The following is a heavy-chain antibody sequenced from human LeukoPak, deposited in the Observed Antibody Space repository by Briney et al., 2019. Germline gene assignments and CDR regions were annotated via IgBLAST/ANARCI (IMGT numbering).Heavy chain of an antibody. CDR3: TRDVIMGYQQGYFDP. V-gene: IGHV1-2*02. D-gene: IGHD2-8*01. Sequence: ASVNVSCKPSGYTFIHYYIHWVRQAPAQGRECMGWMNPTTGDTRYEEKFQRRVAMTREQSITTAYMALRRLTSDDTAMYFCTRDVIMGYQQGYFDPWGQGTLVTVSS. CDR1: GYTFIHYY. J-gene: IGHJ5*02. CDR2: MNPTTGDT.